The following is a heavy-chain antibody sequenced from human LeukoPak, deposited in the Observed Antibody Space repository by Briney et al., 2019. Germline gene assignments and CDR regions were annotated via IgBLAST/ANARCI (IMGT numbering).Heavy chain of an antibody. D-gene: IGHD1-26*01. Sequence: HPGGSLRLSCEASGFTFSRYSMNWVRQAPGKGLEWVSLLYSDDSAYYPDSVKGRFTISRDRSKSTVYLQMDSVRPEDTAIYYCARDPWVGSTTLHWGQGVLVTVSS. CDR2: LYSDDSA. CDR3: ARDPWVGSTTLH. CDR1: GFTFSRYS. V-gene: IGHV3-66*02. J-gene: IGHJ4*02.